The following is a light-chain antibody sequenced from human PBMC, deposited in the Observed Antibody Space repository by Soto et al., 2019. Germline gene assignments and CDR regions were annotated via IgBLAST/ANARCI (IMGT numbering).Light chain of an antibody. V-gene: IGLV7-46*01. CDR1: TGAVTSGHY. Sequence: QAVVTQEPSLTVSPGGTVTLTCGSSTGAVTSGHYPFWFQQKPGQAPRTLIYDTSNTHSWTPARFSGSLLGGKAALTLSGAQHEDEADYYCLIAYSGVVVFGGGTKLTVL. J-gene: IGLJ2*01. CDR3: LIAYSGVVV. CDR2: DTS.